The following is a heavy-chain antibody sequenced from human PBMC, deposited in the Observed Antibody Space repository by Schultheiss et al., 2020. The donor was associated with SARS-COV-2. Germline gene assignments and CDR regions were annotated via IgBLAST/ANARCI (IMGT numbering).Heavy chain of an antibody. CDR2: IIPIFGTA. Sequence: SVKVSCKASGGTFSSYAISWVRQAPGQGLEWMGGIIPIFGTANYAQKFQGRVTITADESTSTAYMELSSLRSDDTAVYYCARWNTAITIFGVVTRYGMDVWGQGTTVTVSS. V-gene: IGHV1-69*13. CDR3: ARWNTAITIFGVVTRYGMDV. CDR1: GGTFSSYA. D-gene: IGHD3-3*01. J-gene: IGHJ6*02.